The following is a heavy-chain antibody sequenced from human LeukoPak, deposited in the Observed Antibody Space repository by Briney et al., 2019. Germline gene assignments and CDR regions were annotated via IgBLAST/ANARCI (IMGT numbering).Heavy chain of an antibody. V-gene: IGHV4-4*09. Sequence: SETLSLTCTVSGGSISSYYWSWIRQPPGKGLEWIGYIYTSGSTNYNPSLKSRVTISVDTSKNQFSLKLSSVTAADTAVYYCARDSSSWYFDYWGQGTLVTVSS. CDR3: ARDSSSWYFDY. CDR2: IYTSGST. CDR1: GGSISSYY. D-gene: IGHD6-13*01. J-gene: IGHJ4*02.